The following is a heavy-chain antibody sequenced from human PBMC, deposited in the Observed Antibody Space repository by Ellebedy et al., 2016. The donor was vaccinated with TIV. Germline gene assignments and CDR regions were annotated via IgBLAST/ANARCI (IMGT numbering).Heavy chain of an antibody. J-gene: IGHJ4*02. D-gene: IGHD4-17*01. Sequence: SETLSLTCAVYGGSFSGYYWSWIRQPPGKGLEWIGEINHSGSTNYNPSLKSRVTISLDTSKNQFSLKLSSVTAADTAVYYCARDQVEYGDHHFDYWGLGTLVTVSS. CDR2: INHSGST. V-gene: IGHV4-34*01. CDR3: ARDQVEYGDHHFDY. CDR1: GGSFSGYY.